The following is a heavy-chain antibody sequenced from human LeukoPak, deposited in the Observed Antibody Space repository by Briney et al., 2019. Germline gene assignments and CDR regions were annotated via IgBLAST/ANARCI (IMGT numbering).Heavy chain of an antibody. V-gene: IGHV4-38-2*02. CDR2: IYHGGNT. Sequence: PSETLSLTCTVSGYSISSGYYWGWIRQPPGKGLEWIGSIYHGGNTYYNPSLKSRVTISVDTSKNQFSLKLSSVTAADTAVYYCARGSAGVRGVTLSYWGQGTLVTVSS. D-gene: IGHD3-10*01. CDR1: GYSISSGYY. J-gene: IGHJ4*02. CDR3: ARGSAGVRGVTLSY.